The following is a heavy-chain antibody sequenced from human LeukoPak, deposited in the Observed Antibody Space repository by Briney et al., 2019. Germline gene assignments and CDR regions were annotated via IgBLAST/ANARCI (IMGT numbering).Heavy chain of an antibody. J-gene: IGHJ6*03. CDR2: INPDSGGT. D-gene: IGHD1-1*01. V-gene: IGHV1-2*02. CDR1: GYTFTGYY. Sequence: ASVKVSCKASGYTFTGYYMHWVRQAPGQGLEWMGWINPDSGGTNYAQKFQGRVTMTRDTSISTAYMELSRLRSDDTAVYYCARRGTDYYYYMDVWGKGTTVTVSS. CDR3: ARRGTDYYYYMDV.